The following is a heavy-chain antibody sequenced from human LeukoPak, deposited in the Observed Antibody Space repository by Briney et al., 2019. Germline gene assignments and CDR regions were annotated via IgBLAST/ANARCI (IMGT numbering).Heavy chain of an antibody. J-gene: IGHJ4*02. D-gene: IGHD6-19*01. V-gene: IGHV1-3*01. CDR2: INAGNGNT. Sequence: VASVKVSCKASGYTFTSYAMHWVRQAPGQRLEWMGWINAGNGNTKYSQKFLGRVTITRDTSASTAYMELSSLRSEDTAVYYCAREGGWLDFDYWGQGTLVTVSS. CDR1: GYTFTSYA. CDR3: AREGGWLDFDY.